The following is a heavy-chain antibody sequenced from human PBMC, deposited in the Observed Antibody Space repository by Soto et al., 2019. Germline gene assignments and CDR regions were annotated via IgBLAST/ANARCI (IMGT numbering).Heavy chain of an antibody. CDR1: GFTFSDYA. J-gene: IGHJ4*02. Sequence: EVQLLDSGGGLVQPGGSLRLSCTASGFTFSDYAMSWVRQPPGKGLAWVSVISAGGSTYYADTVKGRFTVSRPNSKNTLYLQMNSLTAEDTAVYYCANVPIWCSSTSCYTEGFDYWGQGTLVTVSS. D-gene: IGHD2-2*02. CDR3: ANVPIWCSSTSCYTEGFDY. CDR2: ISAGGST. V-gene: IGHV3-23*01.